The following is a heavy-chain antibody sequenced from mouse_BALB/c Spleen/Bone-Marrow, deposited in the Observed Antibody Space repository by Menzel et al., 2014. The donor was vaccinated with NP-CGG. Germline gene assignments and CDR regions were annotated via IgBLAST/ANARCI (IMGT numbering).Heavy chain of an antibody. CDR3: VREEDGYYVGFAY. CDR1: GFIFTDYY. CDR2: IRNKANVYST. J-gene: IGHJ3*01. V-gene: IGHV7-3*02. D-gene: IGHD2-3*01. Sequence: EVQRVEFGGGLVQPGGSLRLSCATSGFIFTDYYMSWVRQPPGKALEWLGFIRNKANVYSTEYSASVKGRFTISRDNSQSILYLQMNTPRAEDSATYYCVREEDGYYVGFAYWGQGTLVTVSA.